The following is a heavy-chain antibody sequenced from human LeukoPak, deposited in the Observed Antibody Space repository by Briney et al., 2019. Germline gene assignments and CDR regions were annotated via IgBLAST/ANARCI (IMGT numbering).Heavy chain of an antibody. V-gene: IGHV3-11*04. Sequence: VGSLRLSCAASGFTFSDYYMSWIRQAPGKGLEWVSYISSSGSTIYYADSVKGRFTISRDNAKNSLYLQMNSLRAEDTAVYYCARERPWDYGGKETSHYWGQGTLVTVSS. CDR3: ARERPWDYGGKETSHY. D-gene: IGHD4-23*01. CDR1: GFTFSDYY. J-gene: IGHJ4*02. CDR2: ISSSGSTI.